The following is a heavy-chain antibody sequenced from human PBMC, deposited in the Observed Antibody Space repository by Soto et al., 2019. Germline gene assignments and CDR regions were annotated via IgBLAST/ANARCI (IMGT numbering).Heavy chain of an antibody. CDR3: AKDSRRGYYYGSGSSKTFDY. J-gene: IGHJ4*02. Sequence: GGSLRLSCAASGFTFSSYGMHWVRQAPGKGLEWVAVISYDGSNKYYADSVKGRFTISRDNSKNTLYLQMNSLRAEDTAVYYCAKDSRRGYYYGSGSSKTFDYWGQGTLVTVPS. D-gene: IGHD3-10*01. CDR2: ISYDGSNK. V-gene: IGHV3-30*18. CDR1: GFTFSSYG.